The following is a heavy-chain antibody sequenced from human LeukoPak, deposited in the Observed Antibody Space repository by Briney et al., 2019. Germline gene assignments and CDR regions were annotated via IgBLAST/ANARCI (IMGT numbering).Heavy chain of an antibody. Sequence: GRSLRLSCAASGFTFSSYGMPWVRQAPGKGLEWVAVISYDGSNKYYADSVKGRFTISRDNSKNTLYLQMNSLRAEDTAVYYCAKDVDTAMVYYYGMDVWGQGTTVTVSS. J-gene: IGHJ6*02. CDR2: ISYDGSNK. CDR1: GFTFSSYG. D-gene: IGHD5-18*01. V-gene: IGHV3-30*18. CDR3: AKDVDTAMVYYYGMDV.